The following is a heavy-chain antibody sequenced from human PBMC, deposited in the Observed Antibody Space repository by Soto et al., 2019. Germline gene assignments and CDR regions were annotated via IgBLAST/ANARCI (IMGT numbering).Heavy chain of an antibody. Sequence: PSVKVSCKAFGYTFTSYGISWVRQAPGQGFEWMGWISAYNGNTNYAQKFQGRVTMTTDTSTSTAYMELRSLRSDDTAVYNCARVGGNGYSAFDIRGQGTMVTVSS. CDR2: ISAYNGNT. V-gene: IGHV1-18*01. CDR3: ARVGGNGYSAFDI. CDR1: GYTFTSYG. J-gene: IGHJ3*02. D-gene: IGHD3-3*01.